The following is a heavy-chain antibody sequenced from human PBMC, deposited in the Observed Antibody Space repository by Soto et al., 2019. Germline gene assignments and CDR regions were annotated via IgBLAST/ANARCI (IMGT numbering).Heavy chain of an antibody. D-gene: IGHD3-9*01. CDR1: GFSFSSYA. J-gene: IGHJ4*02. CDR2: ISFEGNDK. V-gene: IGHV3-30-3*01. Sequence: QVQLVASGGGVVQPGRSLRLSCAASGFSFSSYAMHWVRQAPGKGLEWVSVISFEGNDKYYAHSVKGRFTISRDENENTLYLQMNSLRPEDTDVYYCARARYLDSYAFESWGQGTLVTVSS. CDR3: ARARYLDSYAFES.